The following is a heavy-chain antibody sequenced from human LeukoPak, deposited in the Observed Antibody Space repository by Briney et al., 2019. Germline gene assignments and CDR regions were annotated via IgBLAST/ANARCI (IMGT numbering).Heavy chain of an antibody. V-gene: IGHV3-30*09. J-gene: IGHJ4*02. Sequence: GGSLRLSCAASGFTFSSYAMHWVRQAPGKGLEWVAVISYDGSNKYYADSVKGRFAISRDNSKNTLYLQMNSLRAEDTAVYYCAGDCSGGSCYDYWGQGTLVTVSS. CDR2: ISYDGSNK. CDR3: AGDCSGGSCYDY. D-gene: IGHD2-15*01. CDR1: GFTFSSYA.